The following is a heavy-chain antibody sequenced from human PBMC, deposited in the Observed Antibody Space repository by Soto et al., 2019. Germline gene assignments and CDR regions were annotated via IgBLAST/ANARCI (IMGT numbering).Heavy chain of an antibody. CDR2: VKSKSNGGTT. CDR3: TSLGFDH. CDR1: GSTFSNAW. Sequence: PGGSLRLSCAASGSTFSNAWMSWVRQAPGKGLEWVGRVKSKSNGGTTDYAASVKGRFTISRDDSKNTLYLQMNSLKTEDTAVYYCTSLGFDHWGQGTLVTVSS. V-gene: IGHV3-15*01. J-gene: IGHJ5*02.